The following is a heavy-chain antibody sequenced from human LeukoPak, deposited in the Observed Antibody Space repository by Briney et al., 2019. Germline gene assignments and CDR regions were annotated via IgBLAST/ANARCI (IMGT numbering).Heavy chain of an antibody. D-gene: IGHD6-19*01. J-gene: IGHJ4*02. CDR2: IKQDGTER. V-gene: IGHV3-7*01. CDR3: AKDRYSSGWSPDY. CDR1: GFTFTTYW. Sequence: HSGESLRLSCAASGFTFTTYWMSWVRQAPGKGLEWVANIKQDGTERYYVDSVKGRFTISRDNVKNSLYLQMNSLRVEDTAVYCCAKDRYSSGWSPDYWGQGTLVTVSS.